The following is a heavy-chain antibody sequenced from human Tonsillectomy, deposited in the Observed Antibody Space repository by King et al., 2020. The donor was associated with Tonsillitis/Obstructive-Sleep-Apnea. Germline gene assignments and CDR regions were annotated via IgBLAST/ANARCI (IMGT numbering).Heavy chain of an antibody. J-gene: IGHJ5*02. CDR3: ARYADYDFWSGKGDNWFDP. V-gene: IGHV1-8*01. CDR1: GYTFTSYD. CDR2: MNPNSGNT. D-gene: IGHD3-3*01. Sequence: QLVQSGAEVKKPGASVKVSCKASGYTFTSYDINWVRQATGQGLEGMGWMNPNSGNTGYAQKFQGRVTMTRNTSISTAYMELSSLRSEDTAVYYCARYADYDFWSGKGDNWFDPWGQGTLVTVSS.